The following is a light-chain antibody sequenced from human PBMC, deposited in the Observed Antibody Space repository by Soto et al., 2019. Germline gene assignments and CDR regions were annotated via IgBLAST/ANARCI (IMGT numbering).Light chain of an antibody. Sequence: QHVLTQPRSWSESPGQSVSISCTETISNFDGDKYVAWYQKHSGKSPRLVIFDVNKRPSVVPDRLSGSKSGNTASLTISGLQAEDDADYYCCSYIGHYIYVFITGTKVSVL. CDR2: DVN. CDR3: CSYIGHYIYV. CDR1: ISNFDGDKY. J-gene: IGLJ1*01. V-gene: IGLV2-11*01.